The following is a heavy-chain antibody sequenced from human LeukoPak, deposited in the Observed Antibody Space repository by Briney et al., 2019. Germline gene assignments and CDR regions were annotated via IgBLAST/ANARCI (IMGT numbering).Heavy chain of an antibody. Sequence: SVKVSCKASGYNFISYYMHWVRQAPAQGLEWMGIINPSGSSTSYAQKLQDRVTMTRDTSTSTVYMELSSLKSEDTAVYYCAREDVVLVDAVRYYFHGMDVWGQGTTVTVSS. D-gene: IGHD2-8*01. CDR3: AREDVVLVDAVRYYFHGMDV. V-gene: IGHV1-46*01. CDR2: INPSGSST. J-gene: IGHJ6*02. CDR1: GYNFISYY.